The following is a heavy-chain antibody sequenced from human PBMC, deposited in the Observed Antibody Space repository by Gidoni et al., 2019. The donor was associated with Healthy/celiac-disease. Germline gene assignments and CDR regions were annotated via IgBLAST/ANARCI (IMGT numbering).Heavy chain of an antibody. Sequence: HVQLVQSGAALTTPGASVKVSCKVSGYTLTELSMHWVRQDPGKGLEWLGGFDPGDGETIYAQKFQGRVTMTEDTSTDTAYMELSSLRSEDTAVYYCATAQRITMVRGKEDWFDPWGQGTLVTVSS. J-gene: IGHJ5*02. D-gene: IGHD3-10*01. CDR2: FDPGDGET. CDR3: ATAQRITMVRGKEDWFDP. V-gene: IGHV1-24*01. CDR1: GYTLTELS.